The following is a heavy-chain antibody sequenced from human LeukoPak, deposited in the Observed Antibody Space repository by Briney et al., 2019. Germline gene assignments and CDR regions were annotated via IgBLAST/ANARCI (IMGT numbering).Heavy chain of an antibody. CDR3: AREKNHIVLTSYYFDY. CDR1: GFTFSSYS. CDR2: ISSSSSTI. D-gene: IGHD5-12*01. V-gene: IGHV3-48*04. Sequence: GGSLRLSCAASGFTFSSYSMNWVRQAPGKGLEWVSYISSSSSTIYYADSVKGRFTISRDNAKNSLYLQMNSLRAEDTAVYYCAREKNHIVLTSYYFDYWGQGTLVTVSS. J-gene: IGHJ4*02.